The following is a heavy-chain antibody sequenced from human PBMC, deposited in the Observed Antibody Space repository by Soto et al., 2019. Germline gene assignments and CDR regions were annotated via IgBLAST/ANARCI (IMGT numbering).Heavy chain of an antibody. CDR3: AKEGYRYWYFDL. CDR1: GFTFSSYG. V-gene: IGHV3-30*18. J-gene: IGHJ2*01. D-gene: IGHD3-16*02. CDR2: ISYDGSNK. Sequence: GGSLRLSCAASGFTFSSYGMHWVRQAPGKGLEWVAVISYDGSNKYYADSVKGRFTVSRDNSQNTLYLQMNSLRADDTAVYYCAKEGYRYWYFDLWGRGTLVTVSS.